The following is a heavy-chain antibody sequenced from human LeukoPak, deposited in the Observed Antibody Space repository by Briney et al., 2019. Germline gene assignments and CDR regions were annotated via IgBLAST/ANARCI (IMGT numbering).Heavy chain of an antibody. CDR3: ARGPNSAAMDY. CDR1: GGSISSYY. Sequence: SSETLSLTCTVSGGSISSYYWSCIRQPPGKGLEWIGYIYYSGSTNYNPSLKSRVTISVATSNNQFSLNLSSVTAADTAVYYCARGPNSAAMDYWGQGTPVTVSS. J-gene: IGHJ4*02. V-gene: IGHV4-59*01. CDR2: IYYSGST. D-gene: IGHD5-18*01.